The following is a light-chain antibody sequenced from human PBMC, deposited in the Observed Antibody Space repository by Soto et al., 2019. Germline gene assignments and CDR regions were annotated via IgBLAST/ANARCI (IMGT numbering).Light chain of an antibody. CDR1: QSVSSGD. Sequence: EIALTQSPGTLSLSPGERATLSCRTSQSVSSGDFAWYQHRPGQAPRLVIYGASTRATGVPDRFSGSGSGTDFTLKISGLEPDDFAVYSCLQYGNSPYTFGQGTKLEMK. CDR3: LQYGNSPYT. CDR2: GAS. J-gene: IGKJ2*01. V-gene: IGKV3-20*01.